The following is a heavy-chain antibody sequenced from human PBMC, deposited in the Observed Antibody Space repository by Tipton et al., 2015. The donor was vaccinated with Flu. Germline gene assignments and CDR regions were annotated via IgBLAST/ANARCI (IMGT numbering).Heavy chain of an antibody. CDR1: GGSISSSSYY. CDR3: ARAHIVGAASGFDY. CDR2: IYYSGST. J-gene: IGHJ4*02. Sequence: TLSLTCTVSGGSISSSSYYWGWIRQPPGKGLEWTGSIYYSGSTYYNPSLKSRVTISVDTSKNQFSLKLSSVTAADTAVYYCARAHIVGAASGFDYWGQGTLVTVSS. V-gene: IGHV4-39*07. D-gene: IGHD1-26*01.